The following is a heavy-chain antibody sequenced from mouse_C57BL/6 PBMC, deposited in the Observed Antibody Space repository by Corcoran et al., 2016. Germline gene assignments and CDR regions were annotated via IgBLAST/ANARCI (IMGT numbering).Heavy chain of an antibody. V-gene: IGHV14-1*01. CDR3: TNYGSSYDWYFDV. CDR2: IDPEDGDT. CDR1: GFNIKDYY. Sequence: EVQLQQSGAELVRPGASVKLSCTASGFNIKDYYMHWVKQRPEQGLEWIGRIDPEDGDTEYAPKFQGKATMTADTSSNTAYLQLSSLTSEDTAVYYCTNYGSSYDWYFDVWGTGTTVTVSS. J-gene: IGHJ1*03. D-gene: IGHD1-1*01.